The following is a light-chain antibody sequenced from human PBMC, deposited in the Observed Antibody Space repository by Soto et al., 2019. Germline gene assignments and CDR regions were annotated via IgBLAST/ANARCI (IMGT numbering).Light chain of an antibody. V-gene: IGKV3-20*01. CDR2: AAS. J-gene: IGKJ1*01. Sequence: VLTQYQDTLSLSPGERASLSCRASQSVSNSFLAWYQQKAGQSPRLLIYAASARAIGIPDRFSGSGSGTDFTLTISRLEPEDFAVYYCQQYGHSLRTSGHVSKV. CDR3: QQYGHSLRT. CDR1: QSVSNSF.